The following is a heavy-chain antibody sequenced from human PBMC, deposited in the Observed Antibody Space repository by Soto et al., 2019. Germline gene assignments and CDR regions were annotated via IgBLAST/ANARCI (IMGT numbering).Heavy chain of an antibody. V-gene: IGHV1-2*04. J-gene: IGHJ6*02. CDR2: INPNSGGT. D-gene: IGHD3-16*01. CDR3: ARDRSFKGGYYYYGMDV. Sequence: GASVKVSCKASGYTFTGYYMHWVRQAPGQGLEWMGWINPNSGGTNYAQKFQGWVTMTRDTSISTAYMELSRLRSDDTAVYYCARDRSFKGGYYYYGMDVWGQGTTVTVSS. CDR1: GYTFTGYY.